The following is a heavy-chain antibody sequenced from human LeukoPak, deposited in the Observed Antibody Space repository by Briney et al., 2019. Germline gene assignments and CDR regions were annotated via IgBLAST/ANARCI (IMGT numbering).Heavy chain of an antibody. CDR3: ARESPVGTFDY. CDR2: IYSGGST. V-gene: IGHV3-66*01. Sequence: GGSLRLSCAASGFTVSSNYMSWVRQAPGKGLEWVSVIYSGGSTYYADSVKGRFTISRDNSKNTLYLQMNSLRAEGTAVYYCARESPVGTFDYWGQGTLVTVSS. J-gene: IGHJ4*02. D-gene: IGHD1-1*01. CDR1: GFTVSSNY.